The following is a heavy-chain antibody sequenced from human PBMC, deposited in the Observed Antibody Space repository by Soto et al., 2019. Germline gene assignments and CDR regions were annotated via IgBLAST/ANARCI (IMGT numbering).Heavy chain of an antibody. CDR3: ARGDATKIVVTTYYAMDV. V-gene: IGHV1-69*12. CDR1: GGSLSNYG. J-gene: IGHJ6*02. Sequence: QVQLVQSGAEVKKPGSSVKVSCKASGGSLSNYGISWVRQAPGQGLEWMGAIIPVFGTPNYAQKFQDRVPISANXSTTTVYMEVRSLTSEDTAVYYCARGDATKIVVTTYYAMDVWGQGTTVTVSS. D-gene: IGHD3-22*01. CDR2: IIPVFGTP.